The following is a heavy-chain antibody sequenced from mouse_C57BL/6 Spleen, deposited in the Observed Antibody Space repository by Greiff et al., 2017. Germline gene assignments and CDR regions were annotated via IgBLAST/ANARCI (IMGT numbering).Heavy chain of an antibody. J-gene: IGHJ3*01. V-gene: IGHV5-9*01. Sequence: DVLLLQSGGGLVKPGGSLKLSCAASGFTFSSYTMSWVRQTPEKRLEWVATISGGGGNTYYPDSVKGRFTISGDNAKNTLYLQMSSLTSEDTAFYYCARHAPYGYDGGVWFGYWGQGALVTVSA. D-gene: IGHD2-2*01. CDR1: GFTFSSYT. CDR2: ISGGGGNT. CDR3: ARHAPYGYDGGVWFGY.